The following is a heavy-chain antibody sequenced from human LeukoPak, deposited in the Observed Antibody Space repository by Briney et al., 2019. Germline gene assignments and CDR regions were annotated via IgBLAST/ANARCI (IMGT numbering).Heavy chain of an antibody. J-gene: IGHJ4*02. Sequence: ASVKVSCKASGGTFSSYAISWVRQAPGQGLEWMGGIIPIFGTANYAQKFQGRVTITADESTSTAYMELSSLRSEDTAVYYCARAEGSGWYWGLAYYFDYWGQGTLVTVSS. CDR1: GGTFSSYA. CDR2: IIPIFGTA. CDR3: ARAEGSGWYWGLAYYFDY. D-gene: IGHD6-19*01. V-gene: IGHV1-69*01.